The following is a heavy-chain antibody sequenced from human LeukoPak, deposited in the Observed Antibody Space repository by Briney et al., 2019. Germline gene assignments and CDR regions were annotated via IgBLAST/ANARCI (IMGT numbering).Heavy chain of an antibody. Sequence: GESLKISCKASGYSFISYWIGWVRQMPGKGLEFMGVIYGGDSDTRYSPSFQGQVSISVDKSVSAAYLQWSSLKASDTAIYYCARLRITMIRPDVFDIWGQGTMVTVSS. CDR1: GYSFISYW. CDR2: IYGGDSDT. D-gene: IGHD3-22*01. CDR3: ARLRITMIRPDVFDI. V-gene: IGHV5-51*01. J-gene: IGHJ3*02.